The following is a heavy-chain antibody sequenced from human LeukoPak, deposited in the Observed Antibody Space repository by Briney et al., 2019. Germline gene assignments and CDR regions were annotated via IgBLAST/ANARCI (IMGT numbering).Heavy chain of an antibody. CDR1: GFTFSSYG. Sequence: GGSLRLSCAASGFTFSSYGMHWIRQAPGKGLEWVAFIRNDGSIIYNADSVKGRFTISRDNSRNTLYLQMNSLRADDTAVYYCAKDTPLCYFDYWGQGTLVTVSS. J-gene: IGHJ4*02. CDR3: AKDTPLCYFDY. D-gene: IGHD3-16*01. V-gene: IGHV3-30*02. CDR2: IRNDGSII.